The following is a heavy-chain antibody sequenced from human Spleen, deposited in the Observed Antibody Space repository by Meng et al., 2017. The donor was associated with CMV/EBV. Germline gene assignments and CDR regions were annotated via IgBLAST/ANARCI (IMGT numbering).Heavy chain of an antibody. J-gene: IGHJ6*02. CDR2: IGYGGSDE. Sequence: GGSLRLSCAASGLTFSSRWMRWIRQAPGKGLEWVAFIGYGGSDEYYADSVKGRFTISRDNSKNTLYLQMSSLRTEDTAVYYCAKDKVGVYGMDVWGQGTTVTVSS. CDR1: GLTFSSRW. V-gene: IGHV3-30*02. CDR3: AKDKVGVYGMDV. D-gene: IGHD1-26*01.